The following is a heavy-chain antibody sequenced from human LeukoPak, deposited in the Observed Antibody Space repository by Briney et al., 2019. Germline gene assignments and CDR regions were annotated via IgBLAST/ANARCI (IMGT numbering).Heavy chain of an antibody. CDR1: GFTFSSYS. J-gene: IGHJ4*02. D-gene: IGHD6-6*01. CDR3: ARWGIAARPLDY. V-gene: IGHV3-21*01. Sequence: GGSLRLSCAASGFTFSSYSMNWVRQAPGKGLEWVSSISSSSSYIYYADSVKGRFTISRDNAKNSLYLQMNSLRAEDTAVYYCARWGIAARPLDYWGQGTLVTVSS. CDR2: ISSSSSYI.